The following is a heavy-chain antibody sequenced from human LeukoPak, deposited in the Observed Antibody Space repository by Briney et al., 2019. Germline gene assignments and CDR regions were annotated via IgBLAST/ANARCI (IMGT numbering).Heavy chain of an antibody. J-gene: IGHJ3*02. CDR2: IRYDGSNK. D-gene: IGHD1-26*01. Sequence: PGGSLRLSCAASGFTFSGPAMHWVRQAPGKGLEWVAFIRYDGSNKYYADSVKGRFTISRDNSKNTLYLQMNSLRAEDTAVYYCAKGGVLVGAPGALDIWGQGTMVTVSS. CDR3: AKGGVLVGAPGALDI. CDR1: GFTFSGPA. V-gene: IGHV3-30*02.